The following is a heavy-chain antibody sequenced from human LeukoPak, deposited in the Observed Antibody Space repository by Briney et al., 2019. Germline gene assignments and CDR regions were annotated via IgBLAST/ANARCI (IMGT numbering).Heavy chain of an antibody. Sequence: SETLSLTCSVSGASITAYSWSWIRQPPGKGLEWIGHISDTETPSYNPSLKSRLTISKDTSKNQFSLDLNSVTAADTAVYYCATNAGAAAFDALDVWGQGTVVSVST. V-gene: IGHV4-59*01. CDR2: ISDTETP. CDR3: ATNAGAAAFDALDV. CDR1: GASITAYS. D-gene: IGHD6-13*01. J-gene: IGHJ3*01.